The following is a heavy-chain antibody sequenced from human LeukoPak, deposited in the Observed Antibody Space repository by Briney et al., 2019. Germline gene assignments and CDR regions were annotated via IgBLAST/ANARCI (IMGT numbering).Heavy chain of an antibody. CDR1: GGSMSDYY. D-gene: IGHD4-11*01. CDR3: ARGRGTTDYYYYMDV. CDR2: IYTSGST. J-gene: IGHJ6*03. V-gene: IGHV4-4*07. Sequence: PSETLSLTCTVSGGSMSDYYWSWIRQPAGKGLEWIGRIYTSGSTNYNPSLKSRVTISVDTSKNQFSLKLSSVTAADTAVYYCARGRGTTDYYYYMDVWGKGTTVTVSS.